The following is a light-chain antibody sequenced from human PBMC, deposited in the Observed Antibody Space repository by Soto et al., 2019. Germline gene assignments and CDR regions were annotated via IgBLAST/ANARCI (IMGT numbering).Light chain of an antibody. CDR1: QSVSSSY. V-gene: IGKV3-20*01. Sequence: EIVLTQSPGTLSLSPGERATLSCRASQSVSSSYLAWYQQKPGQAPRLLIYGASSRATGIPDRFGGSGSGKDFTLTISRLGPEDFAVFYCQQFGTSPRTFGQGTKVDIK. CDR2: GAS. J-gene: IGKJ1*01. CDR3: QQFGTSPRT.